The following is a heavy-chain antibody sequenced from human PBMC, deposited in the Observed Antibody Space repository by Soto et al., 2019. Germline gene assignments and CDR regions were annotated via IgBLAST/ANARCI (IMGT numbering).Heavy chain of an antibody. Sequence: GGSLRLSCTASGFTFRSYSMHWVRQAPGKGLVWVSRIKPDGSSTNYADSVKGRFTISRDNARNTVYLQMNNLRAEDTATYYCVREQGGHDDFWGRGTLVTVSS. CDR1: GFTFRSYS. CDR3: VREQGGHDDF. CDR2: IKPDGSST. V-gene: IGHV3-74*01. J-gene: IGHJ4*02. D-gene: IGHD5-12*01.